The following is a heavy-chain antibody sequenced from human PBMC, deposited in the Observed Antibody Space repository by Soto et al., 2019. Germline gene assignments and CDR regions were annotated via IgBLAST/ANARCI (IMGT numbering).Heavy chain of an antibody. D-gene: IGHD3-22*01. CDR3: ARDALGSGYWHYFDY. V-gene: IGHV1-18*01. CDR1: GYTFTIYG. CDR2: ISSYNGNT. Sequence: QVQLVQSGAEVKKPGASVKVSCKASGYTFTIYGISWVRQAPGQGLEWMGWISSYNGNTNYAQKLQGRVTMTTDTSTSTAYRELRSLRSDDTAVYYCARDALGSGYWHYFDYWCQGTMVTVSS. J-gene: IGHJ4*02.